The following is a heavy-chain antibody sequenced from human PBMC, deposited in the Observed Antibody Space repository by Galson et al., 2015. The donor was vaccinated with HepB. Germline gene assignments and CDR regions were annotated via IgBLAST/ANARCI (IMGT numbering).Heavy chain of an antibody. CDR2: IIPIFGTA. CDR1: GGTFSSYA. V-gene: IGHV1-69*06. J-gene: IGHJ3*02. Sequence: SVKVSCKASGGTFSSYAISWVRQAPGQGLEWMGGIIPIFGTANYAQKFQGRVTITADKSTSTAYMELSSLRSEDTAVYYCARDPRGGGAFDIWGQGTMVTVSS. CDR3: ARDPRGGGAFDI. D-gene: IGHD3-10*01.